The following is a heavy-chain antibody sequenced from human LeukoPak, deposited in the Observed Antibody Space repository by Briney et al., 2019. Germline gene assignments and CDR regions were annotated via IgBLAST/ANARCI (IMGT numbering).Heavy chain of an antibody. CDR3: ARARDGLILDY. Sequence: KSGGSLRLSCAASGFTFSSYSMNWVRQAPGKGLEWVSSISSNSSYIYYADSVKGRFTISRDNAKNSLYLQMNSLRAEDTAVYYCARARDGLILDYWGQGTLVTVSS. D-gene: IGHD5-24*01. CDR1: GFTFSSYS. J-gene: IGHJ4*02. V-gene: IGHV3-21*01. CDR2: ISSNSSYI.